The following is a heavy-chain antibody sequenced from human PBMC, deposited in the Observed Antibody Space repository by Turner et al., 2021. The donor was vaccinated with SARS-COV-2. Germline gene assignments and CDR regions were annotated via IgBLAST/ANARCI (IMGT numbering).Heavy chain of an antibody. CDR2: ISGRGGST. V-gene: IGHV3-23*01. Sequence: EVQLLESGGGVVQPGGSLRLSCAASGCTFSSYAMSLLRQAPGKGLAWVSAISGRGGSTFYADSVKGRFTSSRDDSKNTLYLQMNSLRAEDTAVYYCAKDIRTTPIAVAGRGAFDIWGQGTMVTVSS. CDR1: GCTFSSYA. D-gene: IGHD6-19*01. CDR3: AKDIRTTPIAVAGRGAFDI. J-gene: IGHJ3*02.